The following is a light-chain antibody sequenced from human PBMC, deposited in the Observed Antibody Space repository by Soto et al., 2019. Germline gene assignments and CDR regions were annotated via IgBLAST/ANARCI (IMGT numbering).Light chain of an antibody. J-gene: IGKJ2*01. CDR3: QRGHHWALT. CDR2: SAS. V-gene: IGKV3-15*01. Sequence: EIGMTQSPATLSVSPGERATLSCRASQSISTELAWYPKKPGQPPRLLIYSASTRATGVPARFTGSGSGSVCTLTISGLRSEDFAVCYCQRGHHWALTFGQGTRLDI. CDR1: QSISTE.